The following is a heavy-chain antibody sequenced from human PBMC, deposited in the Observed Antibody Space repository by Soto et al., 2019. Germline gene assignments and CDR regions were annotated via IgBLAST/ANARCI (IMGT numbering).Heavy chain of an antibody. CDR2: ISYDGSNK. CDR1: GFTFSSYA. J-gene: IGHJ4*02. CDR3: ARTPVGDSSGYYFDY. D-gene: IGHD3-22*01. Sequence: PGGSLRLSCAASGFTFSSYAMHWVRQAPGKGLEWVAVISYDGSNKYYADSVKGRFTISRDNSKNTLYLQMNSLRAEDTAVYYCARTPVGDSSGYYFDYWGQGTLVTVSS. V-gene: IGHV3-30-3*01.